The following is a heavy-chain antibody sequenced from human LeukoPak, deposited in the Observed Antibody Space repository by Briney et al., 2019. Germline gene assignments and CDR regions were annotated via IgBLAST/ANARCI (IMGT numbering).Heavy chain of an antibody. D-gene: IGHD3-3*01. Sequence: HPGGSLRLSCAASGFTYSAYWMHWVRQAPGKGLVWVSYVDNDGRGTAYVDSVKGRFTISRDNAKNTVYLQMNSLRVDDTAVYYCARDGSGSIDLDHWGQGTLVTVSS. CDR3: ARDGSGSIDLDH. J-gene: IGHJ4*02. CDR1: GFTYSAYW. CDR2: VDNDGRGT. V-gene: IGHV3-74*01.